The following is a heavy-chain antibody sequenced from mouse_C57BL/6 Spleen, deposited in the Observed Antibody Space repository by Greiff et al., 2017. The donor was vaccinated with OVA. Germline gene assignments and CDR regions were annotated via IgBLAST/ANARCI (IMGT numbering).Heavy chain of an antibody. Sequence: VQLQQSGPELVKPGASVKISCTASGYAFSSSWMNWVKQRPGKGLEWIGRIYPGDGDTNYNGKFKGKATLTADKSSSTAYMHLSSLTSEDSAVYFCTRGVYWGYWGQGTPLTVSS. CDR1: GYAFSSSW. D-gene: IGHD2-1*01. CDR2: IYPGDGDT. V-gene: IGHV1-82*01. J-gene: IGHJ2*01. CDR3: TRGVYWGY.